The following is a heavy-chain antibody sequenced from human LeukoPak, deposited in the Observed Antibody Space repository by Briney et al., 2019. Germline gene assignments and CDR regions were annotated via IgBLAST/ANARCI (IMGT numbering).Heavy chain of an antibody. CDR3: ARLRGYYFDY. CDR1: GGSISSGDYY. Sequence: TLSLTCTVSGGSISSGDYYWHWIRQPPGKGLEWIGYIYYSGSTYYNPSLKSRVTISVDTSKSQFSLKLSSVTAADTAVYYCARLRGYYFDYWGQGTLVTVSS. D-gene: IGHD3-16*01. J-gene: IGHJ4*02. CDR2: IYYSGST. V-gene: IGHV4-30-4*08.